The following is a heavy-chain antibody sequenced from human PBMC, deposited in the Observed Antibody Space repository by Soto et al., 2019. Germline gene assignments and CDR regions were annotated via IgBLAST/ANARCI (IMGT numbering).Heavy chain of an antibody. CDR3: ARTPLMWYGSGIRAWGYMDV. Sequence: QLQLQESGPGLVKPSETLSLTCTVSGGSISSSSYYWGWIRQPPGKGLEGIGSISYSGSTYYIPSLKSRVTKSGDTYKNPLSLRLRSVTAAYPAVYSCARTPLMWYGSGIRAWGYMDVWGQGTTVTVSS. D-gene: IGHD3-10*01. V-gene: IGHV4-39*01. J-gene: IGHJ6*02. CDR1: GGSISSSSYY. CDR2: ISYSGST.